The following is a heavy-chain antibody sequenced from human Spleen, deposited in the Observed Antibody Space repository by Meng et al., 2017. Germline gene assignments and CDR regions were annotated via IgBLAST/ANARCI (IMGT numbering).Heavy chain of an antibody. D-gene: IGHD6-13*01. CDR1: GYNFPDYY. J-gene: IGHJ4*02. Sequence: QVQPRAAGPEVKKPGALVKASCKPSGYNFPDYYIHWVRQAPGQGLEWMGRIDPENGDTHYAQKFQGRVTMTGESSFSKAYMELSGLRSDDTVMYYCARDEDISAAGKLFGDYWGQGTLVTVSS. V-gene: IGHV1-2*05. CDR3: ARDEDISAAGKLFGDY. CDR2: IDPENGDT.